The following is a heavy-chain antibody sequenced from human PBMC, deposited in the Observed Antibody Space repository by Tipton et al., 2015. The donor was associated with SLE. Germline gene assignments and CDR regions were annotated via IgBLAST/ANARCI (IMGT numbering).Heavy chain of an antibody. CDR2: IRYDGSNK. J-gene: IGHJ5*02. V-gene: IGHV3-30*02. D-gene: IGHD2-21*02. CDR3: AKERLRWFDP. Sequence: SLRLSCAASGFTFSSYGMHWVRQAPGKGLEWVAIIRYDGSNKYYGDSVKGRFTISRDNSKNTLYLQMNSLRAEDTAVYYCAKERLRWFDPWGQGTLVTVSS. CDR1: GFTFSSYG.